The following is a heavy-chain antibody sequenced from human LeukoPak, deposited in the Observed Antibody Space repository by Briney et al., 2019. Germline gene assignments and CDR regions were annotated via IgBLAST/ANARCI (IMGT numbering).Heavy chain of an antibody. V-gene: IGHV3-23*01. CDR3: AKKRGETADYFAY. J-gene: IGHJ4*02. Sequence: PWGSLSLSCVGSGFIFSNYAMNWVRQAPGKGLEWVSTISAAGDVTYHADSVKGRFTISRDNSKNKLFMQMNSLRAEDTAVYYCAKKRGETADYFAYWGQ. D-gene: IGHD3-10*01. CDR1: GFIFSNYA. CDR2: ISAAGDVT.